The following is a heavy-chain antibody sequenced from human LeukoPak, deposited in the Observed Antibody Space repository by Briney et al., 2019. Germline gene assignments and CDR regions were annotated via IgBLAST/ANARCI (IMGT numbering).Heavy chain of an antibody. D-gene: IGHD2/OR15-2a*01. CDR3: ARVHFGEYGVDY. V-gene: IGHV3-21*01. Sequence: GGSLRLSCAASGFTFSTYSMNWVRQAPGKGLGWVSSISSSGDYIYYADSVKGRFTISRDNAKNSLYLQMNGLRAEDTAVYYCARVHFGEYGVDYWGQGTLVIVSS. J-gene: IGHJ4*02. CDR2: ISSSGDYI. CDR1: GFTFSTYS.